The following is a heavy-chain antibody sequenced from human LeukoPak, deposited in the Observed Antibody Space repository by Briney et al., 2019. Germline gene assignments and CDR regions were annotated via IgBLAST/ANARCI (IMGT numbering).Heavy chain of an antibody. CDR3: AKDHCSDGDCGPAWGY. CDR1: GFTFSSYS. V-gene: IGHV3-48*01. J-gene: IGHJ4*02. Sequence: PGGSLRLSCAASGFTFSSYSMNWVRQAPGKGLEWVSYISSSSSTIYYADSVKGRFTISRDNSKNTLYLQMNSLTAEDTALYYCAKDHCSDGDCGPAWGYWGQGTLVTVSS. CDR2: ISSSSSTI. D-gene: IGHD2-15*01.